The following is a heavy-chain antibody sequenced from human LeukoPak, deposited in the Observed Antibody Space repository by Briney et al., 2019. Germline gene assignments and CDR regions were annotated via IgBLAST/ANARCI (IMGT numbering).Heavy chain of an antibody. Sequence: PGGSLRLSCEASGFALSNYWMNWVRQAPGKGLVWVSHINSDGSNIKYADSVKGRFTISRDNAKNTLYLQMNSLRAEDTAVYYCARDNILYGGSRGDVWGQGTTVTVSS. V-gene: IGHV3-74*01. CDR2: INSDGSNI. CDR3: ARDNILYGGSRGDV. J-gene: IGHJ6*02. CDR1: GFALSNYW. D-gene: IGHD4-23*01.